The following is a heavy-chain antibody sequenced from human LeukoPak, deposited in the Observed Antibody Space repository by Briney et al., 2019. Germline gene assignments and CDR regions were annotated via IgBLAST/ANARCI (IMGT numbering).Heavy chain of an antibody. D-gene: IGHD1-26*01. CDR1: GDSDSSNSAT. Sequence: SQTLSLTCAISGDSDSSNSATWNWIRQSPSRGLEWLGRTYYRSKWFSDYAVSVKSRTTFNPDTSKNQLSLQLNSVTPEDTAVYYCARGSGSYYAFDIWGQGTMVTVSS. V-gene: IGHV6-1*01. CDR3: ARGSGSYYAFDI. J-gene: IGHJ3*02. CDR2: TYYRSKWFS.